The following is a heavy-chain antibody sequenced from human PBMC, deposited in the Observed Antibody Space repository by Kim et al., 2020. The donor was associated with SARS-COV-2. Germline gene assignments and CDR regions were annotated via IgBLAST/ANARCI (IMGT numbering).Heavy chain of an antibody. D-gene: IGHD5-18*01. CDR3: ARDVDTAMISGYLYYYYG. CDR2: INHSGST. CDR1: GGSFSGYY. Sequence: SETLSLTCAVYGGSFSGYYWSWIRQPPGKGLEWIGEINHSGSTNYNPSLKSRVTISVDTSKNQFSLKLSSVTAADTAVYYCARDVDTAMISGYLYYYYG. V-gene: IGHV4-34*01. J-gene: IGHJ6*01.